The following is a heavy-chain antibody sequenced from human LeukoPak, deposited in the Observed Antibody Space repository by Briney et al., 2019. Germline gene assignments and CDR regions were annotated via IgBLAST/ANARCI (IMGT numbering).Heavy chain of an antibody. Sequence: PGESLMISCKGSGYSFATYWIGWVRQMPGQGLEWTGIIFPGDSDTRYSPSFQGQVTISADKSISTAYLQWSSLKASDTAIYYCASEYCSGGNCYFDYWGQGTLVTVSS. D-gene: IGHD2-15*01. CDR3: ASEYCSGGNCYFDY. V-gene: IGHV5-51*01. CDR2: IFPGDSDT. J-gene: IGHJ4*02. CDR1: GYSFATYW.